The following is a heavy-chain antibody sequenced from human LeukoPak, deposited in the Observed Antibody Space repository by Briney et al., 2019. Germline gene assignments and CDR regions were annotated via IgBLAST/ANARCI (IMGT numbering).Heavy chain of an antibody. J-gene: IGHJ6*02. CDR1: GYTFTSYD. CDR3: ARGRGGYDFYYYGMDV. CDR2: MNPNSGNT. V-gene: IGHV1-8*01. Sequence: GASVKVSCEASGYTFTSYDINWVRQATGQGLEWMGWMNPNSGNTGYAQKFQGRVTMTRNTSISTAYMELSSLRSEDTAVYYCARGRGGYDFYYYGMDVWGQGTTVTVSS. D-gene: IGHD5-12*01.